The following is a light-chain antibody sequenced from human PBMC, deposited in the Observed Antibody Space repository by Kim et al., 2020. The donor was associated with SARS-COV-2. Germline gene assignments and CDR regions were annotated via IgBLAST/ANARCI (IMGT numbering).Light chain of an antibody. CDR1: GGSIASSY. CDR2: ENN. J-gene: IGLJ3*02. Sequence: GKTVTIFCTRSGGSIASSYVQWFQQRPGSAPSAVIHENNQRPSGVPDRFSGSIDSSSNSASLTISGLQTEDEADYYCQSYDNSSWVFGGGTQLTVL. CDR3: QSYDNSSWV. V-gene: IGLV6-57*03.